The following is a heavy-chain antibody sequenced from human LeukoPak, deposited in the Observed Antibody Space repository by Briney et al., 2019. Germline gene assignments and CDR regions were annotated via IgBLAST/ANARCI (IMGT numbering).Heavy chain of an antibody. V-gene: IGHV3-23*01. CDR3: ARDGHYDILTGYFQD. CDR1: GFTFSSYA. CDR2: ISGRGDST. J-gene: IGHJ1*01. Sequence: GGSLRLSCAASGFTFSSYAMSWVRQAPGKGLEWVSAISGRGDSTYYAPSVKGRFTISRDNAKNSLYLQMNSLRAEDTAVYYCARDGHYDILTGYFQDWGQGTLVTVSS. D-gene: IGHD3-9*01.